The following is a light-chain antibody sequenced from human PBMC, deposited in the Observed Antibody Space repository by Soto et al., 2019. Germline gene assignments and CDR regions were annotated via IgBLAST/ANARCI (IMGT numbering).Light chain of an antibody. J-gene: IGKJ1*01. V-gene: IGKV1-39*01. CDR2: TTS. CDR3: QQSYNSPGT. CDR1: QRISSNY. Sequence: DIQMTQSPPSLPASVGDRVTITCRTSQRISSNYLNWYQQKPGKATKLLVYTTSTLQPGVPSRFSGSGSGTDFTLTIYSLQPEDFATYYCQQSYNSPGTFGQGTKVEIK.